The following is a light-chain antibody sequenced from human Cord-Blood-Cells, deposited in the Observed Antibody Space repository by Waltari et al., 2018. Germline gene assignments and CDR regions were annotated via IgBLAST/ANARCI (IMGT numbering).Light chain of an antibody. V-gene: IGLV2-14*01. Sequence: QSALTQPASVSGSTGQSITISCTGTSSDVGGYNYVSWYQQHQGKAPNLMVYDVSNRPPGVSNRFAGSKSGNTASLTISVLQAEDDADYYCSSYTSSRVFGGGTKLTVL. CDR3: SSYTSSRV. J-gene: IGLJ2*01. CDR2: DVS. CDR1: SSDVGGYNY.